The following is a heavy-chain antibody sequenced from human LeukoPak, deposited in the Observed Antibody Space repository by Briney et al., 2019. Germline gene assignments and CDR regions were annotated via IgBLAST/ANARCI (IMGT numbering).Heavy chain of an antibody. Sequence: ASVKVSCKASGYTFTGYYMHWVRQAPGQGLEWMGWINHNSGGTNYAQKFQGRVTMTRDTSISTAYMELSGLRSDDTAMYYCARYSGYDYVIDHWGQGTLVTVSS. CDR1: GYTFTGYY. V-gene: IGHV1-2*02. CDR2: INHNSGGT. D-gene: IGHD5-12*01. CDR3: ARYSGYDYVIDH. J-gene: IGHJ4*02.